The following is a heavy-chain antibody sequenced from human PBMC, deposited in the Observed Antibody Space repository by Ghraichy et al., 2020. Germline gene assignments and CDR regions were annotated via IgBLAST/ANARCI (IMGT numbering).Heavy chain of an antibody. V-gene: IGHV3-23*01. CDR2: ISGSGGST. CDR3: AKDSPKLLSHLRGYFQH. J-gene: IGHJ1*01. CDR1: GFTFSSYA. Sequence: GGSLRLSCAASGFTFSSYAMSWVRQAPGKGLEWVSAISGSGGSTYYADSVKGRFTISRDNSKNTLYLQMNSLRAEDTAVYYCAKDSPKLLSHLRGYFQHWGQGTLVTVSS. D-gene: IGHD2-2*01.